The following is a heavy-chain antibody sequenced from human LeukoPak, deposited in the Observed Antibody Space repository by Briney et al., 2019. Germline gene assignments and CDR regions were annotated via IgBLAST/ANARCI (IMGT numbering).Heavy chain of an antibody. J-gene: IGHJ5*02. Sequence: SETLSLTCAVYGESFSGYYWSWIRQPPGKGLEWIGEINHSGSTNYNPSLKSRVTISVDTSKNQFSLKLSSVTAADTAVYYCARGLKQWLVRLVDWFDPWGQGTLVTVSS. V-gene: IGHV4-34*01. D-gene: IGHD6-19*01. CDR1: GESFSGYY. CDR3: ARGLKQWLVRLVDWFDP. CDR2: INHSGST.